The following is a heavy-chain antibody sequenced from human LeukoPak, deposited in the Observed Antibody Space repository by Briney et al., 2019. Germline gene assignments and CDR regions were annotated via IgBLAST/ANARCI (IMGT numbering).Heavy chain of an antibody. CDR1: GGTFNSYA. Sequence: SVKVSCKASGGTFNSYAISWVRQAPGQGLEWMGRITPILGVANYAQKFQGRVTITADKFTSTAYMELNSLISEDTAVYYCARDKRDWNDGGSWFDPWGQGTLVTVSS. J-gene: IGHJ5*02. CDR2: ITPILGVA. CDR3: ARDKRDWNDGGSWFDP. D-gene: IGHD1-1*01. V-gene: IGHV1-69*04.